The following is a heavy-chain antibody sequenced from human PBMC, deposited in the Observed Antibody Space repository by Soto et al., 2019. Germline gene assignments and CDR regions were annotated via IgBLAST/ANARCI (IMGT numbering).Heavy chain of an antibody. CDR2: ISWNSGSI. CDR3: ARELDV. CDR1: GFTFDDYA. J-gene: IGHJ6*02. V-gene: IGHV3-9*01. Sequence: EVQLVESGGGLVQPGRSLRLSCAASGFTFDDYAMHWVRQAPGRGLEWVSGISWNSGSIGYADSVKGRFTISRDNAKNSLYLQMNSLRAEDTALYYCARELDVWGQGTTVTVSS.